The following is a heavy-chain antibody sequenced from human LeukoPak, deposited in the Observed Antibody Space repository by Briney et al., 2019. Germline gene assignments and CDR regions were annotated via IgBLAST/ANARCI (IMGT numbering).Heavy chain of an antibody. CDR2: INHSGST. J-gene: IGHJ4*02. D-gene: IGHD2-2*01. Sequence: KASETLSLTCAVYGGSFSGYYWSWIRQPPGKGLEWIGEINHSGSTNYNPSLKSRVTISVDTSKNQFSLKLSSVTAADTAVYYCARGVVPAARLDYWGQGTLVTASS. CDR3: ARGVVPAARLDY. V-gene: IGHV4-34*01. CDR1: GGSFSGYY.